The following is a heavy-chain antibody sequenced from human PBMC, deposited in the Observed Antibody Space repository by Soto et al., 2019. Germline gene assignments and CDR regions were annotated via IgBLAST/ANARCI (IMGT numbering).Heavy chain of an antibody. V-gene: IGHV3-33*01. Sequence: GGSLRLSCAASGFTFSSYGMHWVRQAPGKGLEWVAVIWYDGSNKYYADSVKGRFTISRDNSKNTLYLQMNSLRAEDTAVYYCAGEAVVVAATGFDYWGQGTLVTVSS. J-gene: IGHJ4*02. CDR1: GFTFSSYG. CDR2: IWYDGSNK. D-gene: IGHD2-15*01. CDR3: AGEAVVVAATGFDY.